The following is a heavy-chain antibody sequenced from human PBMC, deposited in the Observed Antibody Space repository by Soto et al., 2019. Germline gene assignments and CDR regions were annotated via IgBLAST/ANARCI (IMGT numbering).Heavy chain of an antibody. D-gene: IGHD2-21*01. J-gene: IGHJ6*03. CDR1: GGSINSYY. CDR3: GRLDGYSNYMDI. Sequence: QVQLQETGPGLVKASETLSLTCSVSGGSINSYYWSWIRQPPGKGLEWVGYIYYTGSTNYNPPRKSRVTISVDTSKKDFSLKLASVPAADTDEYYCGRLDGYSNYMDIWGKGATVTVSS. CDR2: IYYTGST. V-gene: IGHV4-59*08.